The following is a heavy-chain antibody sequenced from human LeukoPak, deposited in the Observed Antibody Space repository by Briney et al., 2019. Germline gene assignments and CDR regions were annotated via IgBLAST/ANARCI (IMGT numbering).Heavy chain of an antibody. CDR1: GYTFTGYY. Sequence: GASVKASCKASGYTFTGYYMHWVRQPPGQGLERMGWINPNSGGTNYAQKFQGRVTMTRDTSISTAYMALSRQRSDDTAVDYGAREGLYGDYGDYWGQGTLVTVSS. CDR2: INPNSGGT. D-gene: IGHD4-17*01. CDR3: AREGLYGDYGDY. V-gene: IGHV1-2*02. J-gene: IGHJ4*02.